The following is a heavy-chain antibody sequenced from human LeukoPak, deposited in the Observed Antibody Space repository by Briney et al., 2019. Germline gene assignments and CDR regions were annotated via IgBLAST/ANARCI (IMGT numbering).Heavy chain of an antibody. CDR2: INHSGST. Sequence: SETLSLTCAVYGGSFSGYYWSWIRQPPGKGLEWIGEINHSGSTNYNPSLKSRVTISVDTSKNQFSLKLSSVTAADTAVYYCARLSPVVPAATINWFGPWGQGTLVTVSS. D-gene: IGHD2-2*01. V-gene: IGHV4-34*01. CDR1: GGSFSGYY. J-gene: IGHJ5*02. CDR3: ARLSPVVPAATINWFGP.